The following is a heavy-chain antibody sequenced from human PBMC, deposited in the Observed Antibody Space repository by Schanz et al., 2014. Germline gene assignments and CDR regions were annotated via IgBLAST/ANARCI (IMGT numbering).Heavy chain of an antibody. CDR3: ARGYCAGTSCPIFDY. Sequence: QVQLVQSGSELTRPGASVKVSCKTSGYSFSTYAMNWVRQAPGQGLEWMGWINTKTGNPTYAQGFTGRFVFSLDTSVSTTHLQITNLKADDTAVYYCARGYCAGTSCPIFDYWGQETLVTVSS. V-gene: IGHV7-4-1*02. D-gene: IGHD2-2*01. J-gene: IGHJ4*02. CDR2: INTKTGNP. CDR1: GYSFSTYA.